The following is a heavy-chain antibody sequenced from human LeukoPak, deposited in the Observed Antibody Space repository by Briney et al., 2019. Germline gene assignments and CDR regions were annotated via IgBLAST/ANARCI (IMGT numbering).Heavy chain of an antibody. CDR1: GITFSSYS. Sequence: PGGSLRLSCVASGITFSSYSMNWVRQAPGKGLEWVSSISSSSSYIYYADSVKGRFTISRDNAKNSLYLQMNSLRAEDTAVYYCAELGITMIGGVWGKGTTVTISS. V-gene: IGHV3-21*01. D-gene: IGHD3-10*02. CDR2: ISSSSSYI. CDR3: AELGITMIGGV. J-gene: IGHJ6*04.